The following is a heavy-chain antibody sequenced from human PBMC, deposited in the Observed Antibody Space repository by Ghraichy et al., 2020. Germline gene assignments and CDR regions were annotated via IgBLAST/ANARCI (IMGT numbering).Heavy chain of an antibody. CDR2: IIPIFGTA. CDR3: ARDLAPDYGGTNWYFDL. Sequence: SVKVSFKASGGTFSSYAISWVRQAPGQGLEWMGGIIPIFGTANYAQKFQGRVTITADESTSTAYMELSSLRSEDTAVYYCARDLAPDYGGTNWYFDLWGRGTLVTVSS. J-gene: IGHJ2*01. V-gene: IGHV1-69*13. CDR1: GGTFSSYA. D-gene: IGHD4-23*01.